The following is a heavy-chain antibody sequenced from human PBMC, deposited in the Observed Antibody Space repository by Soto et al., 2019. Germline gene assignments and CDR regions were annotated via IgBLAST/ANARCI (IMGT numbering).Heavy chain of an antibody. J-gene: IGHJ5*02. CDR2: ISGSGGST. D-gene: IGHD6-6*01. CDR1: GFTFSSYA. Sequence: EVQLLESGGGLVQPGGSLRLSCAASGFTFSSYAMSWVRQAPGKGLEWVSAISGSGGSTYYADSVKGRFTISRDNSKNTLYLQMNSLRAEDTAVYYCYSSSSREYWFDPWGKGTLVTVSS. V-gene: IGHV3-23*01. CDR3: YSSSSREYWFDP.